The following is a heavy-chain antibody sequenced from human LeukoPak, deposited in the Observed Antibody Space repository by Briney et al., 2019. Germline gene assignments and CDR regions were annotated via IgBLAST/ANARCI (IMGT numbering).Heavy chain of an antibody. CDR3: AKDEATVTTSEAAFDI. J-gene: IGHJ3*02. D-gene: IGHD4-17*01. CDR1: GITFDDYA. V-gene: IGHV3-9*01. Sequence: GGSLRLSCAASGITFDDYAMHWVRQAPGKGLEWVSGISWNSGSIGYADSVKGRFTISRDNAKNSLSLQMNSLRAEDTALYYCAKDEATVTTSEAAFDIWGQGTMVTVSS. CDR2: ISWNSGSI.